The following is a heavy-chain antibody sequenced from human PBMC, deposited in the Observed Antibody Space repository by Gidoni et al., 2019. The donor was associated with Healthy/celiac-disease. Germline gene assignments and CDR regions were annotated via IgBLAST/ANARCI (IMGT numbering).Heavy chain of an antibody. Sequence: EVQPVEFGGGLVQSGGSLRISRAASGFTFSTYWMSWVRQAPGKGLEWVAKVREEGSEKYYMNTVKGRFTISRDNAKNSLYLQMNSLRAEDTAVYYCARDPAGIAAAGTEFDYWGQGTLVTVSS. J-gene: IGHJ4*02. CDR1: GFTFSTYW. CDR3: ARDPAGIAAAGTEFDY. CDR2: VREEGSEK. D-gene: IGHD6-13*01. V-gene: IGHV3-7*01.